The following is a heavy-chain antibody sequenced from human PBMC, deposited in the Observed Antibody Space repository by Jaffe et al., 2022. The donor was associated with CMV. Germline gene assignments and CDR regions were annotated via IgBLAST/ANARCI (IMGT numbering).Heavy chain of an antibody. D-gene: IGHD3-22*01. CDR1: GYTFTGYY. CDR3: ARVPSYYDSSGYYQQHFDY. V-gene: IGHV1-2*02. J-gene: IGHJ4*02. CDR2: INPNSGGT. Sequence: QVQLVQSGAEVKKPGASVKVSCKASGYTFTGYYMHWVRQAPGQGLEWMGWINPNSGGTNYAQKFQGRVTMTRDTSISTAYMELSRLRSDDTAVYYCARVPSYYDSSGYYQQHFDYWGQGTLVTVSS.